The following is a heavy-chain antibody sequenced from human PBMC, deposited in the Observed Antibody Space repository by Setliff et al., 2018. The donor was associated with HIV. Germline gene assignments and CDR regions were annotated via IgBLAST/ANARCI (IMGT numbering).Heavy chain of an antibody. CDR1: GGSISSGDYY. Sequence: PSETLSLTCTVSGGSISSGDYYWSWIRQPPGEGLDWIAYIYYGGSAYYNPSLKSRVTISVDSSKNQFSLKLSSVTAADTAMYHCARVYYFDSSGYYQRGDVFDIWGQGTMVTV. CDR2: IYYGGSA. D-gene: IGHD3-22*01. CDR3: ARVYYFDSSGYYQRGDVFDI. V-gene: IGHV4-30-4*08. J-gene: IGHJ3*02.